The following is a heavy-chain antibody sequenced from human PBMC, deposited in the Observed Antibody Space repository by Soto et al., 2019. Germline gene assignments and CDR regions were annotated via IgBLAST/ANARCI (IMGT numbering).Heavy chain of an antibody. J-gene: IGHJ4*02. CDR1: GGSISSSSYY. CDR3: AVRGDTMIMGTFDY. D-gene: IGHD3-22*01. V-gene: IGHV4-39*01. Sequence: SETLSLTCTVSGGSISSSSYYWGWIRQPPGKGLEWIGSSYYSGSTYYNPSFKSRVTISIAKSKNQFSLKLSSATAADTAVYYCAVRGDTMIMGTFDYWGQGTLVTVSS. CDR2: SYYSGST.